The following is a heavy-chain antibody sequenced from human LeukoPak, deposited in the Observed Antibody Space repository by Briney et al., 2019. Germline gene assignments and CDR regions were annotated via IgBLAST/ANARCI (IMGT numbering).Heavy chain of an antibody. CDR3: ARSREFGEEDWFDP. V-gene: IGHV1-2*04. J-gene: IGHJ5*02. Sequence: ASVKVSCKASGYTFTRYYMHWVRQAPGQGLECRGWINPNSGGTNYAQKFQGWVTMTRDTSISTAYMELSRLRSDDTAVYYCARSREFGEEDWFDPWGQGTLVTVSS. CDR2: INPNSGGT. D-gene: IGHD3-10*01. CDR1: GYTFTRYY.